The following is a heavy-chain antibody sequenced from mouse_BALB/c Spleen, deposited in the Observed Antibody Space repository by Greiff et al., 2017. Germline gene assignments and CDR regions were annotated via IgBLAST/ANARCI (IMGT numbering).Heavy chain of an antibody. CDR1: GYSITSDYA. J-gene: IGHJ3*01. V-gene: IGHV3-2*02. CDR2: ISYSGST. D-gene: IGHD2-1*01. Sequence: EVQLVESGPGLVKPSQSLSLTCTVTGYSITSDYAWNWIRQFPGNKLEWMGYISYSGSTSYNPSLKSRISITRDTSKNQFFLQLNSVTTEDTATYYCASGGNFAWFAYWGQGTLVTVSA. CDR3: ASGGNFAWFAY.